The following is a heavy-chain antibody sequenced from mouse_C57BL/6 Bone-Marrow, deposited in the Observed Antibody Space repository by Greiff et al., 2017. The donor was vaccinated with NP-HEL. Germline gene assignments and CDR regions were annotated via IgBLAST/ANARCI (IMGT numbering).Heavy chain of an antibody. V-gene: IGHV1-64*01. CDR3: ARRDYGSSPWYFDV. D-gene: IGHD1-1*01. CDR2: IHPNSGST. J-gene: IGHJ1*03. Sequence: VQLQQSGAELVKPGASVKLSCKVSGYTFTSYWMHWVKQRPGQGLEWIGMIHPNSGSTNYNEKFKSKATLTVDKSSSTAYMQLSSLTSEDSAVYYCARRDYGSSPWYFDVWGTGTTVTVSS. CDR1: GYTFTSYW.